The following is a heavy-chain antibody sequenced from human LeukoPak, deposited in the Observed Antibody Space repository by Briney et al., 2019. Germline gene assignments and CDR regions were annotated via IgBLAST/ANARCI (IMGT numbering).Heavy chain of an antibody. V-gene: IGHV3-48*03. CDR2: ITSSGATK. Sequence: GGSLRLSCAASGFSFSTYEMNWVGQAPGKGLEGISYITSSGATKYSADSVKGRFTISRDNAKNSLYLQMNSLRVEDTAFYYCVRESRSDWYVGYFDYWGRGTLVTVSS. D-gene: IGHD6-19*01. CDR3: VRESRSDWYVGYFDY. CDR1: GFSFSTYE. J-gene: IGHJ4*02.